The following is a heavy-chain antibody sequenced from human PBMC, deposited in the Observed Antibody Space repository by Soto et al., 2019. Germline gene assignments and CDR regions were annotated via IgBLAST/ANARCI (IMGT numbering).Heavy chain of an antibody. CDR1: GYSFTSYW. J-gene: IGHJ6*02. Sequence: GESLKISCKGSGYSFTSYWISWVRQMPGKGLEWTGIIYPGDSDTRYSPSFQGQVTISADKSISAAYLQWSSLKASDTAMYYCARRTRGDSSGWPNYYYGMDVWGQGTTVTVSS. CDR2: IYPGDSDT. CDR3: ARRTRGDSSGWPNYYYGMDV. D-gene: IGHD6-19*01. V-gene: IGHV5-51*01.